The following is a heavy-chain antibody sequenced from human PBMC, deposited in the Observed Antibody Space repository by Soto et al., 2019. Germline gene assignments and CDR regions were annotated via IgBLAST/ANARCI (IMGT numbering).Heavy chain of an antibody. CDR2: IYYSGST. CDR3: ARSWGYDFWSEYHYYGMDV. D-gene: IGHD3-3*01. CDR1: GGSISSSSYY. V-gene: IGHV4-39*01. Sequence: SETLSLTCTVSGGSISSSSYYWGWIRQPPGKGLEWIGSIYYSGSTYYNPSLKSRVTISVDTSKNQFSLKLSSVTAADTAVYYCARSWGYDFWSEYHYYGMDVWGQGTTVTVSS. J-gene: IGHJ6*02.